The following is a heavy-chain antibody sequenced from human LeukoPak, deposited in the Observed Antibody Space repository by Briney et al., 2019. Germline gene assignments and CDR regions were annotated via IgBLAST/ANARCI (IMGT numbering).Heavy chain of an antibody. V-gene: IGHV3-23*01. J-gene: IGHJ4*02. Sequence: GGSLRLSCAASGFTFSNYAMSWVRQAPGKGLEWVSAISGSGGTTYYADSVKGRFTISRDNSKNTLYLQMNSLRVEDTAVYYCAKDTSPYSSGWYPLDYWGQGTLVTVSS. CDR3: AKDTSPYSSGWYPLDY. D-gene: IGHD6-19*01. CDR1: GFTFSNYA. CDR2: ISGSGGTT.